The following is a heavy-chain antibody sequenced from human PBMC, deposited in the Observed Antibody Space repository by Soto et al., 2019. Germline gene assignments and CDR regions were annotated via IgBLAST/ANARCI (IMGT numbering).Heavy chain of an antibody. CDR3: ARDLWGSWTVDY. D-gene: IGHD3-16*01. CDR1: GYTFQSYH. Sequence: QVQLVQSGAAVKEPGASVKVSCKASGYTFQSYHMHWVRQAPGQGLEWMGIIHPSGDTKTYAQRFQGRLAMTRDASTSTAYMELSSLTSEDTAVYFCARDLWGSWTVDYWGQGTLVTVSS. V-gene: IGHV1-46*02. CDR2: IHPSGDTK. J-gene: IGHJ4*02.